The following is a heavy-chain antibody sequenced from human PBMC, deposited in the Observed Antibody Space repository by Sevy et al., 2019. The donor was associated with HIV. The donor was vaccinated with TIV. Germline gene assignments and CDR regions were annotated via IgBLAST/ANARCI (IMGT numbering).Heavy chain of an antibody. CDR1: GFSFSYYG. CDR3: ANAYSGSYSHSYLYALDV. V-gene: IGHV3-30*18. D-gene: IGHD1-26*01. Sequence: GGSLRLSCIGSGFSFSYYGIHWVRQSPGKGLDWVALISHDGINEYYADSVKGRFTISRDNSKNTVYLEMNSLRNEDTAIYFCANAYSGSYSHSYLYALDVWGQGTRVTVSS. J-gene: IGHJ6*02. CDR2: ISHDGINE.